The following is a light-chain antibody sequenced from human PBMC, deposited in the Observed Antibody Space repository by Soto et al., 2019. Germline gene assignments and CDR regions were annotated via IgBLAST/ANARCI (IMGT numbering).Light chain of an antibody. Sequence: EIVMTHSPSTLSVSPGERATISCRASKSVSSNLAWYQQKPGQAPRLLIYGASTRATGIPARFSGSGSGTEFTLTISSLQSEDFAVYYCKQYNNWPPTSKFGQGTKV. CDR2: GAS. J-gene: IGKJ1*01. CDR1: KSVSSN. CDR3: KQYNNWPPTSK. V-gene: IGKV3-15*01.